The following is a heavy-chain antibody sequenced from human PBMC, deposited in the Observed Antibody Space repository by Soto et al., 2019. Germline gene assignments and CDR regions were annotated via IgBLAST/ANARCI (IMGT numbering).Heavy chain of an antibody. CDR2: ISWNSGSI. V-gene: IGHV3-9*01. Sequence: GGSLRLSCAASGFTFDDYAMHWVRQAPGKGLEWVSGISWNSGSIGYVDSVKGRFTISRDNAKNSLYLQMNSLRAEDTALYYCAKGYYYDSSGPVDYWGQGILVTVSS. CDR1: GFTFDDYA. CDR3: AKGYYYDSSGPVDY. D-gene: IGHD3-22*01. J-gene: IGHJ4*02.